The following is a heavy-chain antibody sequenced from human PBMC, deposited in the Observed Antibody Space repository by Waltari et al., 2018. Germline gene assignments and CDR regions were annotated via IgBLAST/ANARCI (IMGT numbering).Heavy chain of an antibody. CDR3: ASDYGEYVFDY. D-gene: IGHD4-17*01. Sequence: QVHLQESGPALVKPSWTLSLPCTVSCGSISSYYCTWIRQPPGKGLEWIGYISYSGSTNYNPSLKSQVTISVDTSKTQCSLKLSSVTAADTAVYYCASDYGEYVFDYWGQGTLVTVSS. CDR2: ISYSGST. V-gene: IGHV4-59*01. J-gene: IGHJ4*02. CDR1: CGSISSYY.